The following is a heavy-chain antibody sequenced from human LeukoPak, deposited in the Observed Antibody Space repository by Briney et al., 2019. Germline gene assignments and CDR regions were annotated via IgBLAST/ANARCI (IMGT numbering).Heavy chain of an antibody. CDR1: GFTFSNYW. CDR3: ARAPWGGYMDV. CDR2: INSDGSST. Sequence: GGYLRLSCAASGFTFSNYWMHWVRRAPGKGLVWVSRINSDGSSTSYADSVKGRFTISRDNAKNTLYLQMNSLRAEDTAVYYCARAPWGGYMDVWGKGTTVTVSS. J-gene: IGHJ6*03. D-gene: IGHD7-27*01. V-gene: IGHV3-74*01.